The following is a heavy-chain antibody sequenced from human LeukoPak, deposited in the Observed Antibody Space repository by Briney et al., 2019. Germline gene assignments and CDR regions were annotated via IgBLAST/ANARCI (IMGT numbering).Heavy chain of an antibody. D-gene: IGHD3-9*01. CDR2: ITSGSSYI. CDR1: GFSFSRYS. CDR3: AREFPGTGYLTFDY. V-gene: IGHV3-21*06. J-gene: IGHJ4*02. Sequence: GGSLRLSCAASGFSFSRYSMNWVRQAPGKGLEWVSSITSGSSYIYDADSVKGRFTISRDNAKNSLYLQMNSLRAEDTALYYCAREFPGTGYLTFDYWGQGTLVTVSS.